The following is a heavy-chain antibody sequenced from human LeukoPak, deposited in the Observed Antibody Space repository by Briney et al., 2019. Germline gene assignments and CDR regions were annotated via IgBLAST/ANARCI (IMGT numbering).Heavy chain of an antibody. CDR3: ARIAIDSSGYYYDNWFDP. Sequence: ASVKVSCKASGYTFTSYGISWVRQAPGQGLEWMGWISAYNGNTNYAQKLQGRVTMTTDTSTSTAYMELRSLRSDDTAVYYCARIAIDSSGYYYDNWFDPWGQGTLVTVSS. V-gene: IGHV1-18*01. D-gene: IGHD3-22*01. CDR1: GYTFTSYG. J-gene: IGHJ5*02. CDR2: ISAYNGNT.